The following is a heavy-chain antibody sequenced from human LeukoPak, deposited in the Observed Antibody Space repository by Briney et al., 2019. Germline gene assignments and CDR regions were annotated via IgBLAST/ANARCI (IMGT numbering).Heavy chain of an antibody. CDR3: ARAGRYCSGGSCYSLDY. CDR2: INTNTGNP. V-gene: IGHV7-4-1*02. Sequence: ASVKVSCKASGYSFIKYDMNWVRQAPGQGLEWMGWINTNTGNPTYAQGFTGRFVFSLDTSVSTAYLQISSLKAEDTAVYYCARAGRYCSGGSCYSLDYWGQGTLVTVSS. CDR1: GYSFIKYD. D-gene: IGHD2-15*01. J-gene: IGHJ4*02.